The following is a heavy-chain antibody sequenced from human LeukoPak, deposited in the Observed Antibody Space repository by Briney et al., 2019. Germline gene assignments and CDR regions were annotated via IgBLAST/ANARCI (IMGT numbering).Heavy chain of an antibody. CDR3: TVGGYYYYMDV. CDR2: IYTSGST. V-gene: IGHV4-4*09. Sequence: SETLSLTCTVSGGSISSYYWSWIRQPPGKGLEWIGYIYTSGSTNYNPSLKSRVTISVDTSKNQFSLKLSSVTAADTAVYYCTVGGYYYYMDVWAKGPRSPSP. CDR1: GGSISSYY. J-gene: IGHJ6*03.